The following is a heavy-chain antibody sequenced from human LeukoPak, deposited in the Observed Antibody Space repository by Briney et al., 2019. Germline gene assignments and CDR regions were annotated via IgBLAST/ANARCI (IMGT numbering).Heavy chain of an antibody. CDR2: IYSGGST. J-gene: IGHJ4*02. CDR1: GFTVSSNY. V-gene: IGHV3-66*04. CDR3: ARRFKVNWRLDY. D-gene: IGHD1-20*01. Sequence: PGGSLRLSCAASGFTVSSNYMSWVRQAPGKGLEWVSVIYSGGSTYYADSVRGRFTISRDNSKNTLYLQMNSLRAEDTAVYYCARRFKVNWRLDYWGQGTLVTVSS.